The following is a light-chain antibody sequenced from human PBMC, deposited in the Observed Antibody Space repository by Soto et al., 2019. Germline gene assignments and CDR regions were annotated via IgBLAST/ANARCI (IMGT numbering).Light chain of an antibody. CDR1: ETISSW. Sequence: DILMTQSPSTLSASVGDRITITCGASETISSWLAWYQQKSGKAPQLLIYDASTLESGVPSRFSGSGFGTEFSLTLSSLQPDDFATYYCQEYESHLRTFGPGTKVEIK. J-gene: IGKJ1*01. CDR2: DAS. CDR3: QEYESHLRT. V-gene: IGKV1-5*01.